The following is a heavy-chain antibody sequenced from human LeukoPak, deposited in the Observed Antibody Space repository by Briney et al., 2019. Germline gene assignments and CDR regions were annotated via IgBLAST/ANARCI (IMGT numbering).Heavy chain of an antibody. D-gene: IGHD3-3*01. CDR2: IYYSAST. J-gene: IGHJ5*02. V-gene: IGHV4-59*01. CDR1: AGSISSYY. CDR3: ARVSGFWSGYPNWFDP. Sequence: SETLSLTCTVSAGSISSYYWSWLRQPPGKELEWMGYIYYSASTNYNTSLKSRVTISVDTSKNQFSLKLSSVTAADTAVYYCARVSGFWSGYPNWFDPWGQGTLVTVSS.